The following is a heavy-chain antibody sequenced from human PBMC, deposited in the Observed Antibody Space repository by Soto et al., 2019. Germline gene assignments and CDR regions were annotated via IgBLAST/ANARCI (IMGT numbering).Heavy chain of an antibody. CDR1: GASISSYY. J-gene: IGHJ4*02. V-gene: IGHV4-59*08. D-gene: IGHD3-16*01. CDR2: IYYTGST. Sequence: QVQLQESGPGLVKPSETLSLTCTVSGASISSYYWSWIRQPPGKRLEWIGNIYYTGSTNYNPSLKSRVTISVATSKNQFSLKLTSVTAADTAVYYCARGGGWLPDFWGQGTLVTVSS. CDR3: ARGGGWLPDF.